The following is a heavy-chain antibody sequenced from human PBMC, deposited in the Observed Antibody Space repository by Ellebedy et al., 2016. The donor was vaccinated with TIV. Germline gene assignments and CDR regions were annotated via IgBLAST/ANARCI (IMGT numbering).Heavy chain of an antibody. Sequence: MPSETLSLTCTVSGGSISSYYWSWIRQPPGKGLEWIGYIYYSGSTNYNPSLKSRVTISVDTSKNQFSLKLSSVTAADTAVYYCAGAAGVTAYDYWGQGTLVTVSS. CDR1: GGSISSYY. CDR2: IYYSGST. V-gene: IGHV4-59*08. CDR3: AGAAGVTAYDY. D-gene: IGHD2-21*02. J-gene: IGHJ4*02.